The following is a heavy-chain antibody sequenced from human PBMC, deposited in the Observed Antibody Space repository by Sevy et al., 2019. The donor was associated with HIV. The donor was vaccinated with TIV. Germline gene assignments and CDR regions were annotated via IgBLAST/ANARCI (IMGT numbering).Heavy chain of an antibody. D-gene: IGHD1-1*01. CDR3: ALERLYSNVAEYFQN. Sequence: GGSLRLSCAASGFTFTYYSMHWVRQAPGKGLEWVATISYDGSNRHYADSVQGRFTISRDNSKNSLFLQMNSLRAEDRAVYYCALERLYSNVAEYFQNWGQGTLVIVSS. CDR2: ISYDGSNR. J-gene: IGHJ1*01. V-gene: IGHV3-30-3*01. CDR1: GFTFTYYS.